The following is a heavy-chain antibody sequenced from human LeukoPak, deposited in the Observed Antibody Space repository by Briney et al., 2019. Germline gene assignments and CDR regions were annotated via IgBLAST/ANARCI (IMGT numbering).Heavy chain of an antibody. D-gene: IGHD5-24*01. CDR2: ISYDGSNK. Sequence: GRSLRLSCAASGFTFSSYAMHWVRQAPGKGLEWVAVISYDGSNKYYADSVKGRFTISRDSSKNTLYLQMNSLRAEDTAVYYCAREEMATIWSSNRNAFDIWGQGTMVTVSS. J-gene: IGHJ3*02. V-gene: IGHV3-30-3*01. CDR1: GFTFSSYA. CDR3: AREEMATIWSSNRNAFDI.